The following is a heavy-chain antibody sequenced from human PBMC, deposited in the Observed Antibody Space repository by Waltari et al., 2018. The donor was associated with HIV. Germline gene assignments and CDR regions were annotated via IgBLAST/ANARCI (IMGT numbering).Heavy chain of an antibody. Sequence: EVQLVQSGAEVKKPGESLKISCKGSGYSFTSYWIGWVRQMPGKGLEWMGIIYPGDSDTRYSPSFQGQVTISADKSISTAYLQWSSLKASDTAMYYCARPRIAPPEEYSSGFWFDPWGQGTLVTVSS. V-gene: IGHV5-51*01. CDR1: GYSFTSYW. J-gene: IGHJ5*02. CDR3: ARPRIAPPEEYSSGFWFDP. CDR2: IYPGDSDT. D-gene: IGHD3-22*01.